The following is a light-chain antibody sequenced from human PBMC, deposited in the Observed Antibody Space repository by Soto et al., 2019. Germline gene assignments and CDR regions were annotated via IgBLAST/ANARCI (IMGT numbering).Light chain of an antibody. CDR2: DVS. V-gene: IGLV2-11*01. Sequence: QSVLTQPPSVSGSPGQSVTISCTGTSSDVGRYNYVSWYRQHPGKAPKVKIYDVSKRPSGVPDRFSGSKSGNTASLTISGLQAEDEADYYCCSYAGGYTHVAFGGGTKVTVL. CDR1: SSDVGRYNY. CDR3: CSYAGGYTHVA. J-gene: IGLJ2*01.